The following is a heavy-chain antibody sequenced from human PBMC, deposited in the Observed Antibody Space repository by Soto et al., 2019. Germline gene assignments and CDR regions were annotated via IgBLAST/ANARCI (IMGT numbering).Heavy chain of an antibody. D-gene: IGHD3-10*01. V-gene: IGHV4-39*01. J-gene: IGHJ5*02. Sequence: SEPLSLTCTVSGGSIIISNYYWGWGRQPPGKGLEWIGSINYGGSTYYNPSLKSRVTISLDTSKNQFSLKLSSVTAADTAVYYCASPYGSGSFNWFDPWGQGNLVTVSS. CDR1: GGSIIISNYY. CDR2: INYGGST. CDR3: ASPYGSGSFNWFDP.